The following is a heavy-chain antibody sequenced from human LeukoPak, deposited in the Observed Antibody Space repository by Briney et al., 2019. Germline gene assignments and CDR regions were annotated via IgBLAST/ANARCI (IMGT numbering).Heavy chain of an antibody. CDR2: ISGSGGNT. J-gene: IGHJ2*01. V-gene: IGHV3-23*01. Sequence: GGSLRLSSAASGFTFSSYAMGWVRQAPGEGLEWVSGISGSGGNTYYADSVKGRFTISRDSSRNTLYLQMNNLRGDDTAVYYCAKKEVISSGEWYFGLWGRGTLATVSS. D-gene: IGHD6-19*01. CDR3: AKKEVISSGEWYFGL. CDR1: GFTFSSYA.